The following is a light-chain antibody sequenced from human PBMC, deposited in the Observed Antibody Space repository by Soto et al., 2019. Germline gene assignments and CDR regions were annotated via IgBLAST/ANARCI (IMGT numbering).Light chain of an antibody. J-gene: IGKJ1*01. V-gene: IGKV1-8*01. Sequence: AIRMTQSPSSFSASTGDRVTITCRASQGISSYLAWYQLKPGKAPNLLIYAASTLQSGVPSRFSGSGSGTDFTLTISCLQSEDFATYYCQQYYNYPWAFGQGTKVEIK. CDR3: QQYYNYPWA. CDR1: QGISSY. CDR2: AAS.